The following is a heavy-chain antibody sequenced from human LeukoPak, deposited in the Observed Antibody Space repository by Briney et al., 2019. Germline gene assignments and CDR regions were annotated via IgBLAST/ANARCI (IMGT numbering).Heavy chain of an antibody. CDR2: ISGSGGST. CDR1: GFTFSSYG. D-gene: IGHD3-22*01. Sequence: GGSLRLSCAASGFTFSSYGMHWVRQAPGKGLEWVSAISGSGGSTYYADSVKGRFAISRDNSKNTLYLQMNSLRAEDTAVYYCAVYYYDSSGYSPPPEYFQHWGQGTLVTVSS. V-gene: IGHV3-23*01. J-gene: IGHJ1*01. CDR3: AVYYYDSSGYSPPPEYFQH.